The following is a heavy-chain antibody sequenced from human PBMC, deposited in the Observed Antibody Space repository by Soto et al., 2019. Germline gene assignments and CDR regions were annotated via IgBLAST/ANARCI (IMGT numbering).Heavy chain of an antibody. CDR3: AREHPPYGAYYYGMDV. D-gene: IGHD4-17*01. CDR1: GFTFSSYW. CDR2: INSDGGST. Sequence: GGSLRLSCAASGFTFSSYWMHWVRQAPGKGLVWVSRINSDGGSTSYADSVKGRFTISRDNAKNTLYLQMNSLRAEDTAVYYCAREHPPYGAYYYGMDVWGQGTTVTVSS. J-gene: IGHJ6*02. V-gene: IGHV3-74*01.